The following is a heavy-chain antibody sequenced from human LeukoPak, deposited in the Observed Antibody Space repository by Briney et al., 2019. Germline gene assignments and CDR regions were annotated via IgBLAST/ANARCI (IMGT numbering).Heavy chain of an antibody. V-gene: IGHV3-48*04. D-gene: IGHD3-22*01. CDR2: ISRTSHTT. J-gene: IGHJ4*02. Sequence: GGSLRLFCAASGFTFSSYSMNWVRQAPGKGLEWVSYISRTSHTTYYADSVKGRFTISRDNAKNSLYLQMNSLRAEDTAVYYCARDLAYYYDNFYDWGQGTLVTVSS. CDR1: GFTFSSYS. CDR3: ARDLAYYYDNFYD.